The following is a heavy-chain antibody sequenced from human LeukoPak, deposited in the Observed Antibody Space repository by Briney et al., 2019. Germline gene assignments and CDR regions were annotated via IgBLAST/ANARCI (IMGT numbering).Heavy chain of an antibody. CDR3: VPHAGTVGY. Sequence: GGSLRLSCAASGLTFRSYWMSWVRQAPGKGLEWVANIKEDGSEKYYVDSVKGRFTIPRDNAKNSLHLQMNSLRAEDTAVYYCVPHAGTVGYWGQGTLVSVSS. CDR1: GLTFRSYW. CDR2: IKEDGSEK. V-gene: IGHV3-7*02. D-gene: IGHD1-26*01. J-gene: IGHJ4*02.